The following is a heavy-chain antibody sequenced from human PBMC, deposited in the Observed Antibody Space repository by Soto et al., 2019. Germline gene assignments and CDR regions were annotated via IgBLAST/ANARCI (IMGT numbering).Heavy chain of an antibody. J-gene: IGHJ6*02. V-gene: IGHV3-23*01. Sequence: PGGSLRLSCAASGFTLSSYAMSWVRQAPGKGLEWVSAISGSGGSTYYADSVKGRFTISRDNSKNTLYLQMNSLRAEDTAVYYCAKTGYSYGFYYGMDVWGQGTTVTVSS. CDR2: ISGSGGST. CDR3: AKTGYSYGFYYGMDV. D-gene: IGHD5-18*01. CDR1: GFTLSSYA.